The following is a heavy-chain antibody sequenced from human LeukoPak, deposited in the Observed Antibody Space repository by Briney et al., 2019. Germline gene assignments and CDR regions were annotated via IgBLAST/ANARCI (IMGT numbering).Heavy chain of an antibody. CDR1: GFTFSDYY. V-gene: IGHV3-11*04. Sequence: GGSLRLSCAASGFTFSDYYMSWIRQAPGKGLEWVSYISSSGSTIYYADSVKGRFTISRDNAKNSLYLQMNSLRAEDTAVYYCARGEWIQLWLGYYFDYWGQGTLVTVSS. CDR3: ARGEWIQLWLGYYFDY. D-gene: IGHD5-18*01. J-gene: IGHJ4*02. CDR2: ISSSGSTI.